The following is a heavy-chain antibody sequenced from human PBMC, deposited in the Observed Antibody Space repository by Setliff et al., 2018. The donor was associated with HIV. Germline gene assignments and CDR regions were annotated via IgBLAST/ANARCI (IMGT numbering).Heavy chain of an antibody. CDR3: ARGVKGIATTGKYYFYY. D-gene: IGHD1-1*01. CDR1: GYAFTDYS. Sequence: ASVKVSCKTSGYAFTDYSIHWVRQAPGQGLEWVGRINPDSRGTNYAQTFQGRVTMTRDTSVSTAYMELSRLKSDDTAVFYCARGVKGIATTGKYYFYYWGQGTLVTVSS. V-gene: IGHV1-2*06. J-gene: IGHJ4*02. CDR2: INPDSRGT.